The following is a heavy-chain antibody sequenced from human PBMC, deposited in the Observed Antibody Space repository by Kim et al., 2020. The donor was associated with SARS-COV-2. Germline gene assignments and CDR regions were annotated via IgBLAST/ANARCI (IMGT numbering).Heavy chain of an antibody. CDR2: IYPGDADT. V-gene: IGHV5-51*01. CDR1: GYNFTNYW. J-gene: IGHJ4*02. D-gene: IGHD4-17*01. CDR3: ARERFYRDYDF. Sequence: GESLKISCQASGYNFTNYWVAWVRQKPGKGLEWLGYIYPGDADTKYGPSFRGLVAITADKSTATAFLHWKNLRASDSAMYYCARERFYRDYDFWGQGTLVTVSS.